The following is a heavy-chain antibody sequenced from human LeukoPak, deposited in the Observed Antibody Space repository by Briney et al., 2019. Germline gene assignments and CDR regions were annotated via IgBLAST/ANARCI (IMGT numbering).Heavy chain of an antibody. V-gene: IGHV4-39*07. CDR2: TYYRGTT. Sequence: SDTLSLTCTVSGASISSTSYYWGWIRQPPGKGLEWIGSTYYRGTTYHNPSLKSRVTISVDTSKNQFSLKLSSVTAADTAVYYCARDWNRYAYWGQGTLVTVSS. D-gene: IGHD1-1*01. J-gene: IGHJ4*02. CDR1: GASISSTSYY. CDR3: ARDWNRYAY.